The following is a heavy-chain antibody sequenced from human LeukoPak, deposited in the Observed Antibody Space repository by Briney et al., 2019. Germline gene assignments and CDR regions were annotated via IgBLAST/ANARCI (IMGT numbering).Heavy chain of an antibody. CDR3: VRVPSYDFWSGYYGRYFDY. Sequence: SETLSLTCTVSGGSISSYYWSWIRQPPGKGLEWIGYIFYSGSTNYNPSLKSRVTISVDTSKNQFSLKLSSVTAADTAVYYCVRVPSYDFWSGYYGRYFDYWGQGTLVTVSS. CDR2: IFYSGST. D-gene: IGHD3-3*01. V-gene: IGHV4-59*12. J-gene: IGHJ4*02. CDR1: GGSISSYY.